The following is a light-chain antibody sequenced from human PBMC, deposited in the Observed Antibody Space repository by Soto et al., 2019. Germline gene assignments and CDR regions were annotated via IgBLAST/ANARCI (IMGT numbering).Light chain of an antibody. Sequence: VVLTRSPGTLSLSPGERATLSCRASQSVSSSYLAWYQQKPGQAPRPLIYGASSRATGIPDRFSGSGSGTDFTLTISRLETEDFAVYYCQQYGSSAWTFGQGTKVDIK. V-gene: IGKV3-20*01. CDR2: GAS. J-gene: IGKJ1*01. CDR3: QQYGSSAWT. CDR1: QSVSSSY.